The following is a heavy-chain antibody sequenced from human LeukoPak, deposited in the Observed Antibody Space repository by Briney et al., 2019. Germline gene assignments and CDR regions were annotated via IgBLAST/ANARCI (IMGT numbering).Heavy chain of an antibody. J-gene: IGHJ4*02. CDR2: IWYDGSNK. Sequence: PGGSLRLSCAASGFTFSSYGMHWVRQAPGKGLEWVAVIWYDGSNKYYADSVKGRFTISRDNSKNTLYLQMNSLRAEDTAVYYCARDHTIFGVALRYWGQGTLVTVSS. D-gene: IGHD3-3*01. CDR3: ARDHTIFGVALRY. V-gene: IGHV3-33*01. CDR1: GFTFSSYG.